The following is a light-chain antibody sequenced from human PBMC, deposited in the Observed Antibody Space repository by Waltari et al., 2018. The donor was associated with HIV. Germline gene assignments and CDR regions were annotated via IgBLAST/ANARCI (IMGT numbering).Light chain of an antibody. CDR2: VAS. Sequence: DIQLTQSPSFLSASVGDRVTITCRASQGISSYLAWYQQKPGKAPKLLIYVASTLQSGVPSRFSGSGSGTEFTLTISSLQPEDFATYYCQQLNSYPPDTFGQGTRLEIK. V-gene: IGKV1-9*01. J-gene: IGKJ5*01. CDR3: QQLNSYPPDT. CDR1: QGISSY.